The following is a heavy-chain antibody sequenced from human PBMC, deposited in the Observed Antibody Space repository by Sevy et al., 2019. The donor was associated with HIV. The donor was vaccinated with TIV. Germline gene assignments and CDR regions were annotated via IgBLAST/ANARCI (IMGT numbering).Heavy chain of an antibody. CDR3: ARHLIGDLYFFDY. Sequence: SETLSLTCSVSGASISSSTYYWGWIRQPPGKGLEWIGSVYFGGSTRYNPSLKSRVTISVDTSKNQFSLNLTSVTAADTAMYYCARHLIGDLYFFDYWGQGTLVTVSS. D-gene: IGHD2-21*01. J-gene: IGHJ4*02. CDR1: GASISSSTYY. CDR2: VYFGGST. V-gene: IGHV4-39*01.